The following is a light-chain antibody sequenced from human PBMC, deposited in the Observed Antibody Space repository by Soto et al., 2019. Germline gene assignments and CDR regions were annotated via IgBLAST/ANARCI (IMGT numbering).Light chain of an antibody. J-gene: IGLJ3*02. CDR2: DDS. Sequence: SYELTQPPSVSLAPGQTPRITCGGNNXGSKSVHWYQQKPGQAPVLVVYDDSDRPSGIPGRFSGSNSGNTAALTISRVAAGDEADYYCQVWDSSNDHEEWVFGGGTQLTVL. CDR1: NXGSKS. CDR3: QVWDSSNDHEEWV. V-gene: IGLV3-21*02.